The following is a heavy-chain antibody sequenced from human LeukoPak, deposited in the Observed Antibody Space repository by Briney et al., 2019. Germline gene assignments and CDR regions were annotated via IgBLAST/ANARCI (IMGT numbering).Heavy chain of an antibody. J-gene: IGHJ6*03. CDR2: IYYSGSI. CDR3: ARDYDFWSGYYTAHPLDYYYYMDV. V-gene: IGHV4-39*07. CDR1: GGSISSSSYY. D-gene: IGHD3-3*01. Sequence: AETLSLTCTVSGGSISSSSYYWGWIRQPPGKGLEWIGSIYYSGSIYYNPSLKSRVTISVDTSKNQFSLKLSSVTAADTAVYYCARDYDFWSGYYTAHPLDYYYYMDVWGKGTTVTVSS.